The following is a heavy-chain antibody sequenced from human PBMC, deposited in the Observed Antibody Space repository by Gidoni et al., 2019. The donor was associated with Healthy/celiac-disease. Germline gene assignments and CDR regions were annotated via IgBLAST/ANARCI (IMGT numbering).Heavy chain of an antibody. CDR2: IKQDGSEK. CDR3: ARFDYYYGMDV. V-gene: IGHV3-7*01. CDR1: GFTFSSYW. Sequence: EVQLVASGGGLVQTGGSLSFSCPASGFTFSSYWMSWVRQAAGQGLEWVANIKQDGSEKYYVDSVKGRFTISRDNAKNSLYLQMNSLRAEDTAVYYCARFDYYYGMDVWGQGTTVTVSS. J-gene: IGHJ6*02.